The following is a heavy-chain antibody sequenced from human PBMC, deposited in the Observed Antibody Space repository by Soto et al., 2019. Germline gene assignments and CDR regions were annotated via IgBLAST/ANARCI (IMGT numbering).Heavy chain of an antibody. CDR2: INPSGGST. CDR3: AKEKISTSCCHWFDP. V-gene: IGHV1-46*01. CDR1: GYTFTSYY. Sequence: ASVKVSCKASGYTFTSYYMHWVRQAPGQGLEWMGIINPSGGSTSYAQKFQGRVTMTRDTSTSTVYMELSSLRAEDTAVYYCAKEKISTSCCHWFDPWGQGTLVTVSS. D-gene: IGHD2-2*01. J-gene: IGHJ5*02.